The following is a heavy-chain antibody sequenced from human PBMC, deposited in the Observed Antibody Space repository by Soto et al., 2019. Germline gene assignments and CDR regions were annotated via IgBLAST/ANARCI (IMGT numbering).Heavy chain of an antibody. D-gene: IGHD3-10*01. CDR1: GGSFSGYY. Sequence: QVQLQQWGAGLLKPSETLSLTCAVYGGSFSGYYWSWIRQPPGKGPEWIGEINHSGSTNYNPSLKSRVTISVDTSKNQFSLKLSSVTAADTAVYYCARGDRYYGSGSYYYYYYGMDVWGQGTTVTVSS. CDR2: INHSGST. V-gene: IGHV4-34*01. CDR3: ARGDRYYGSGSYYYYYYGMDV. J-gene: IGHJ6*02.